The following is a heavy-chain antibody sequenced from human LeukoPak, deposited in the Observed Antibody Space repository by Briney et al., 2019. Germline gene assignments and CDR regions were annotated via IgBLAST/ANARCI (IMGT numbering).Heavy chain of an antibody. J-gene: IGHJ4*02. CDR3: AMVVAATPLPDY. CDR2: INLSGGST. CDR1: GYTFTSYY. V-gene: IGHV1-46*03. Sequence: ASVTVSCKASGYTFTSYYMHWVGQAPARGVAGVGIINLSGGSTSYEQQFQGRVNMTRDKAKRTVFLELKSLTSEDTAVYCCAMVVAATPLPDYWGQGTLVTVSS. D-gene: IGHD2-15*01.